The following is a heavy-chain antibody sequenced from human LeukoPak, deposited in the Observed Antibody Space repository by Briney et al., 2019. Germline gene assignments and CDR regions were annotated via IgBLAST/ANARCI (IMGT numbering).Heavy chain of an antibody. J-gene: IGHJ5*02. CDR1: GGSISSGDYY. Sequence: PSQTLSLTCTVSGGSISSGDYYWSWIRQPPGKGLEWIGYIYYSGSTYYNPSLKSRVTISVDTSKKQFSLKLSSVTAADTAVYYCARGSTGGHEGWFDPWGQGTLVTVSS. CDR2: IYYSGST. CDR3: ARGSTGGHEGWFDP. D-gene: IGHD3-16*01. V-gene: IGHV4-30-4*01.